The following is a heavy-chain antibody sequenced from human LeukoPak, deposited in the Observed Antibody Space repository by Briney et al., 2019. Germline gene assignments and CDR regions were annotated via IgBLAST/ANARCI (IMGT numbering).Heavy chain of an antibody. V-gene: IGHV3-9*01. D-gene: IGHD6-19*01. CDR1: GFTFDNYA. CDR2: ISWNSGYI. CDR3: AKVRGTYSSGYFFDY. J-gene: IGHJ4*02. Sequence: GGSLRLSCAASGFTFDNYAMHWVRQAPGKGLEWLSIISWNSGYIGYADSVKGRFTISRDNAKKSLDLQMNSLRAEDTAFYYCAKVRGTYSSGYFFDYWGRGTLVTVSS.